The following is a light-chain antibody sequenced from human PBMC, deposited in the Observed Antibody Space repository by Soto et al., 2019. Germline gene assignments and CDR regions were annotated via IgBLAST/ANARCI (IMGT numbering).Light chain of an antibody. Sequence: EIVLTQSPGTLSLSPGERATLSCRASQSVSSSYLAWYQQKPGHAPRLLIYGASSRATGIPDRFSGSGSGTDFTLTISRLESEDFAVYYCHQYGSSPRLTFGGGTKVEIK. CDR1: QSVSSSY. V-gene: IGKV3-20*01. CDR3: HQYGSSPRLT. J-gene: IGKJ4*01. CDR2: GAS.